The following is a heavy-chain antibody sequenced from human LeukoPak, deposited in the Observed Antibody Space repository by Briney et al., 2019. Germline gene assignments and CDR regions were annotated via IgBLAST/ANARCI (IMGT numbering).Heavy chain of an antibody. V-gene: IGHV3-30*04. CDR3: GRGWNLTLWADY. J-gene: IGHJ4*02. CDR1: GFTFSSYA. CDR2: ISYDGSKK. D-gene: IGHD1-1*01. Sequence: PGGSLRLSCAASGFTFSSYAMHWVRQAPGKGLEWVAVISYDGSKKYYTDSVKGRSTISRDNSKNTVYLQMNSLRAEDTAVYYCGRGWNLTLWADYWGQGTLVTVSS.